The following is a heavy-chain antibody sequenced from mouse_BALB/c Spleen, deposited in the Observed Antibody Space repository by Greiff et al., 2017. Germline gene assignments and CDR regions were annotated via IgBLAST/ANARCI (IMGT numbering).Heavy chain of an antibody. CDR2: IDPANGNT. V-gene: IGHV14-3*02. CDR3: ARGDYVSMDY. CDR1: GFDIKDTY. D-gene: IGHD2-4*01. Sequence: VQLQQSGAELVKPGASVKLSCTASGFDIKDTYMHWVKQRPEQGLEWIGRIDPANGNTKYDPKFQGKATITADTSSNTAYLQLSSLTSEDTAVYYCARGDYVSMDYWGQGTSVTVSS. J-gene: IGHJ4*01.